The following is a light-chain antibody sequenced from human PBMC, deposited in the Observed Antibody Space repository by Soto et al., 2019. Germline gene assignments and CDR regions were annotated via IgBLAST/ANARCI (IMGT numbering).Light chain of an antibody. J-gene: IGKJ4*01. Sequence: EVVLTQSPVTLSLSPGERATLSCRASQSVSSNLAWYQQKPGQAPRLLIYGASTRATGIAARFSGSGSGTEFTLTISGLQSEDFATYYCQQYNNWPVTFGGGTKVDI. V-gene: IGKV3D-15*01. CDR3: QQYNNWPVT. CDR2: GAS. CDR1: QSVSSN.